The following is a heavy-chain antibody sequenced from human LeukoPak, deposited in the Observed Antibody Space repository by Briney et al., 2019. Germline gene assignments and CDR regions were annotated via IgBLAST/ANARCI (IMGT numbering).Heavy chain of an antibody. J-gene: IGHJ4*02. Sequence: SGGSLRLSCAISGFTFNNYGMSWVRQAPGMGLEWVSAIGDGGETTYYADSVKGRFTISRDYSKNTLYLQMNSVRAEDTAVYYCARKAARTSGYDYWGQGILVTVSS. CDR2: IGDGGETT. D-gene: IGHD3-22*01. V-gene: IGHV3-23*01. CDR1: GFTFNNYG. CDR3: ARKAARTSGYDY.